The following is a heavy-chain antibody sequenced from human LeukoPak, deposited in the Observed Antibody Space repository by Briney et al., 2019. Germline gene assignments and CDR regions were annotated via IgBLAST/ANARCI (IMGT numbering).Heavy chain of an antibody. V-gene: IGHV4-39*01. J-gene: IGHJ5*02. Sequence: PSETLSLTCTVSGGSISSSSYYWGWIRQPPGKGLEWIGSIYYSGSTYYNPSLKSRVTISVDTSKNQFSLKLSSVTAADTAVYYCARHIPRPNWFDPWGQGTLVTVSS. D-gene: IGHD2-21*01. CDR3: ARHIPRPNWFDP. CDR1: GGSISSSSYY. CDR2: IYYSGST.